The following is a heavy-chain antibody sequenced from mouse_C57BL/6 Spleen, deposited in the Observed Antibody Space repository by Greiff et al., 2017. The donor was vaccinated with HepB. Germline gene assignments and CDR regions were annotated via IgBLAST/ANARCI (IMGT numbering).Heavy chain of an antibody. CDR1: GFTFSSYG. Sequence: VQLKESGGDLVKPGGSLKLSCAASGFTFSSYGMSWVRQTPDKRLEWVATISSGGSYTYYPDSVKGRFTISRDNAKNTLYLQMSSLKSEDTAMYYCARHGYYGSSLYAMDYWGQGTSVTVSS. J-gene: IGHJ4*01. CDR3: ARHGYYGSSLYAMDY. CDR2: ISSGGSYT. D-gene: IGHD1-1*01. V-gene: IGHV5-6*01.